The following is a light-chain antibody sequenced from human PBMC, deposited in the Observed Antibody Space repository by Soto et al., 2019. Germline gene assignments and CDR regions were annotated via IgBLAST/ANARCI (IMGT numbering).Light chain of an antibody. CDR1: SSNIGAGYD. Sequence: QSVLTQPPSVSGAPGQRVTISCTGSSSNIGAGYDVHWYQQLPGTAPKLLIYGNSNRPSGVPDRFSGYKSGTSASLAITGLQAEDEADYYCHSYDSSLSGLLFGGGTKLTVL. CDR3: HSYDSSLSGLL. CDR2: GNS. J-gene: IGLJ2*01. V-gene: IGLV1-40*01.